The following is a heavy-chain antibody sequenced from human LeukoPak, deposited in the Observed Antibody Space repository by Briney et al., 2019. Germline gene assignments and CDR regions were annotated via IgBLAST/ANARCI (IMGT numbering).Heavy chain of an antibody. V-gene: IGHV1-2*02. CDR2: INPNSGGT. CDR1: GYTFTGYY. CDR3: GGSSGPYYFDY. J-gene: IGHJ4*02. Sequence: ASVKVSCKASGYTFTGYYMHWGRQAPGQGLEWMGWINPNSGGTNYAQKFQGRVTMTRDTSISTAYMELSRLRSDDTAVYYCGGSSGPYYFDYWGQGTLVTVSS. D-gene: IGHD3-22*01.